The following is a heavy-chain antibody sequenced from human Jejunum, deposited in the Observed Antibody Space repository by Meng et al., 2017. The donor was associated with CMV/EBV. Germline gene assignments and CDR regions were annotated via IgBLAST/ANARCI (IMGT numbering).Heavy chain of an antibody. CDR1: GFSLTTSGVG. Sequence: IPLKESGPTLVKPTQTLTLPCTFSGFSLTTSGVGVGWIRQPPGKALEWLALIYWDDDKRYSPSLKSRLAITKDTSKNQVVLTMTNLDPVDTAIYYCAHRPTTGWFFDYWGQGTLVTVSS. D-gene: IGHD4-11*01. V-gene: IGHV2-5*02. CDR2: IYWDDDK. J-gene: IGHJ4*02. CDR3: AHRPTTGWFFDY.